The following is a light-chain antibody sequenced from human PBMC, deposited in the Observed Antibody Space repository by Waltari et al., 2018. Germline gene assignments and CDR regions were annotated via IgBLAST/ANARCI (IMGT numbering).Light chain of an antibody. CDR1: QSVGKY. Sequence: EVVLTQSPGTLSLSPGERATISCRASQSVGKYLAWYQQKPGQAPRLLIYHASTRAPRIPDRFSCSGSGTDFSLTISRLEPEDFAVYFCQKYDYLPATFGQGTKVEIK. V-gene: IGKV3-20*01. CDR2: HAS. CDR3: QKYDYLPAT. J-gene: IGKJ1*01.